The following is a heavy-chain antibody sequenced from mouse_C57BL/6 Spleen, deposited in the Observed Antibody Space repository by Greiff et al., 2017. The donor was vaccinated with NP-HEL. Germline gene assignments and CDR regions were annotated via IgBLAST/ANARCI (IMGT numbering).Heavy chain of an antibody. CDR2: LWRGGST. CDR3: ARGSSLDY. Sequence: VKLEESGPGLVQPSQSLSITCTVSGFSLTSYGVHWVRQSPGKGLEWLGVLWRGGSTDYNAAFISRLSISKDNSKSQVFFKMNSLQADDTAIYYCARGSSLDYWGQGTTLTVSS. CDR1: GFSLTSYG. V-gene: IGHV2-2*01. J-gene: IGHJ2*01. D-gene: IGHD1-1*01.